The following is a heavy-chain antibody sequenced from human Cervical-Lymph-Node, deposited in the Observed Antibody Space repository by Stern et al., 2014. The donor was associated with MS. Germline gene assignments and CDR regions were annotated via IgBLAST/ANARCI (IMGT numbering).Heavy chain of an antibody. J-gene: IGHJ3*02. CDR3: ARSRLRYDDWPPGAFDI. Sequence: QVQLVQSGAEVKEPGASVKVSCRASGYSFNIYGFSWVRQAPGQGLEWMGWLTAYNGNTTYTQKFQGRVTVTADTATSTVYMELRRLRSDDTAVYYCARSRLRYDDWPPGAFDIWGQGTLLTVSS. CDR2: LTAYNGNT. CDR1: GYSFNIYG. V-gene: IGHV1-18*01. D-gene: IGHD3-9*01.